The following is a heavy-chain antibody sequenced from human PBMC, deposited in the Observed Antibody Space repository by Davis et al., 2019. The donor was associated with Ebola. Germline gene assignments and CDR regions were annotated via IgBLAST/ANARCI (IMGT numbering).Heavy chain of an antibody. CDR3: ARDQLTGDLLS. Sequence: ASVKVSCKASGYTFNSYYIHWVRQAPGQGLEWMGIINPSGGSTTYAQKFQGRVTMTRDTSISTAYMELSRLRSDDTAVYYCARDQLTGDLLSWGQGTLVTVSS. V-gene: IGHV1-46*02. D-gene: IGHD7-27*01. CDR1: GYTFNSYY. CDR2: INPSGGST. J-gene: IGHJ5*02.